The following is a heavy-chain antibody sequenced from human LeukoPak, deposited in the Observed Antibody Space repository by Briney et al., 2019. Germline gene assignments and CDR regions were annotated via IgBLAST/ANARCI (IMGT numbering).Heavy chain of an antibody. J-gene: IGHJ4*02. CDR3: AKGSSSSRPYYFDF. Sequence: GGSLRLSCAASGFPFSAFAMSWVRQTPGKGLEWVSAITNSGSDTYHADSVKGRFTISRDNSKNTLYLQMDSLRVEDTALYYCAKGSSSSRPYYFDFWGQGTLVTVAS. D-gene: IGHD6-6*01. V-gene: IGHV3-23*01. CDR1: GFPFSAFA. CDR2: ITNSGSDT.